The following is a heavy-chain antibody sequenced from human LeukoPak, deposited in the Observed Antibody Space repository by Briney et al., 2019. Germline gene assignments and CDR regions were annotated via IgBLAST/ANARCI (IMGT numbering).Heavy chain of an antibody. J-gene: IGHJ3*02. D-gene: IGHD5/OR15-5a*01. CDR1: GDSVSSNSAT. V-gene: IGHV6-1*01. CDR2: TYYRSKWYN. CDR3: TRVEYSVTPGAFDI. Sequence: SQTLSLTCAISGDSVSSNSATWNWIRQSPSRGLEWLGRTYYRSKWYNDYAVSVKSRITINPDTSKNQFSLQMNSVTPEDTAVYYCTRVEYSVTPGAFDIWGQGTMVTVSS.